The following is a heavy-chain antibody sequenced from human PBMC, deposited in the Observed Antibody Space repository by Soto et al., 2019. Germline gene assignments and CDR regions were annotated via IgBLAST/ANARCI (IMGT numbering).Heavy chain of an antibody. D-gene: IGHD1-1*01. J-gene: IGHJ4*02. CDR2: IWYDGSNK. V-gene: IGHV3-30*02. CDR1: GFTFSSYG. CDR3: AKEGPTHDDGDF. Sequence: WGSLRLSCAASGFTFSSYGMHWVRQAPGKGLEWVAVIWYDGSNKYYADSVKGRFTISRDNSKNTLYLQMNSLRAEDTAVYYCAKEGPTHDDGDFWGQGTLVTVSS.